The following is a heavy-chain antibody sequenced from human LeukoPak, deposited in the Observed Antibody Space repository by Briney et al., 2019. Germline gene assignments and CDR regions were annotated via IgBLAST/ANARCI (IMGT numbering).Heavy chain of an antibody. J-gene: IGHJ4*02. CDR1: GGSISSYY. CDR3: ARHPRSSWSFDY. Sequence: SETLTLTCTVSGGSISSYYWSWIRQPPGKGLEWIGYIYYSGSTNYNPSLKSRVTISVDTSKNQFSLKLSSVTAADTAVYYCARHPRSSWSFDYWGQGTLVTVSS. D-gene: IGHD6-13*01. V-gene: IGHV4-59*08. CDR2: IYYSGST.